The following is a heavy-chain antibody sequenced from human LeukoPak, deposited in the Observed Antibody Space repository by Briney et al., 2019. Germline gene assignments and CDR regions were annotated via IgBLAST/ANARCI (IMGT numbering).Heavy chain of an antibody. Sequence: GGSLRLSCAASGFTFSSYHMHWVRQATGKALEWVSAIGTAGDTYYPGSVKGRFTISRENAKNSLYLQMNSLRAGDTAVYYCARARAFGRYYYDSSGYYDYWGQGTLVTVSS. V-gene: IGHV3-13*01. CDR1: GFTFSSYH. D-gene: IGHD3-22*01. J-gene: IGHJ4*02. CDR2: IGTAGDT. CDR3: ARARAFGRYYYDSSGYYDY.